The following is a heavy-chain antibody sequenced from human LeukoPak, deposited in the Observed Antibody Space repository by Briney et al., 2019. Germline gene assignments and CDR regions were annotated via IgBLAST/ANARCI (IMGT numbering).Heavy chain of an antibody. CDR2: MNQDGSEN. V-gene: IGHV3-7*01. D-gene: IGHD5-24*01. Sequence: GGSLRLSCAASGFMFSSYWMTWVRQAPGKGLEWVANMNQDGSENYYVDSVKGQFTISRDNAKNSLYLQMNSLRAEDTAVYYCAREYDGYNSFWLDYWGQGTLVTVSS. J-gene: IGHJ4*02. CDR3: AREYDGYNSFWLDY. CDR1: GFMFSSYW.